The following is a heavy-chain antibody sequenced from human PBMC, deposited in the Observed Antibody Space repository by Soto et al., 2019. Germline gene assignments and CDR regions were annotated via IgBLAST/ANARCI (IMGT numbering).Heavy chain of an antibody. J-gene: IGHJ5*02. CDR1: GYTFTSYD. CDR2: MNPHSGNT. Sequence: QVQLVQSGAEVKKPGASVKVSCKASGYTFTSYDINWVRQATGQGLEWMGWMNPHSGNTGYAQKFQSRVTMPRNTSISTAYMELGSVRSEDTAVYYCARGTTYSPDWFDPWGQGTLVPVSS. D-gene: IGHD5-12*01. V-gene: IGHV1-8*01. CDR3: ARGTTYSPDWFDP.